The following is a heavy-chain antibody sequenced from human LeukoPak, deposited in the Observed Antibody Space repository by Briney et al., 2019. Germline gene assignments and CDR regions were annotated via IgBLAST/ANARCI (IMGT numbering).Heavy chain of an antibody. V-gene: IGHV3-48*01. J-gene: IGHJ4*02. Sequence: GGSLRLSCAASGFTFSSHSMNCVRQAPGKGLEWISYIDSSSSSIYYADSVKGRFTISRDNAKNSLYLQMNSLRAEDTAVYYCAKAGNAYNWNPFDQWGQGTLVTVSS. D-gene: IGHD1-20*01. CDR1: GFTFSSHS. CDR3: AKAGNAYNWNPFDQ. CDR2: IDSSSSSI.